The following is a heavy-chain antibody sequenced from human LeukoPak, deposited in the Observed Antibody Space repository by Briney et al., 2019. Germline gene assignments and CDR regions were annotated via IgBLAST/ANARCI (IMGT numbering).Heavy chain of an antibody. CDR2: ISSSGNII. D-gene: IGHD3-9*01. V-gene: IGHV3-11*01. CDR3: ARGRRELRYGPDY. CDR1: GFTFSDYY. J-gene: IGHJ4*02. Sequence: GGSLRLSCAASGFTFSDYYMSWIRQAPGKGLEWVSYISSSGNIIYYADSVKGRFTISRDNAKNSLYLQMNSLRAEDTAVYYCARGRRELRYGPDYWGQGILVTVSS.